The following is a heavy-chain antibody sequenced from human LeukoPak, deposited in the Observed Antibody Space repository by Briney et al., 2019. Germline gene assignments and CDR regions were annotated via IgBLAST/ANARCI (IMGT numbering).Heavy chain of an antibody. CDR2: IHYSGST. Sequence: SETLSLTCTVSGGSISSYYWSWIRQPPGKGLEWIGYIHYSGSTNYNPSLKSRVTISVDTSKNQFSLKLSSVTAADTAVYYCARSTYYYDSSGYLDYYYYMDVWGKGTTVTVSS. V-gene: IGHV4-59*01. D-gene: IGHD3-22*01. CDR3: ARSTYYYDSSGYLDYYYYMDV. CDR1: GGSISSYY. J-gene: IGHJ6*03.